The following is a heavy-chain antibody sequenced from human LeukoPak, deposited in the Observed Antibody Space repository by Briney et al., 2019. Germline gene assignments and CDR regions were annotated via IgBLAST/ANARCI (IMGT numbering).Heavy chain of an antibody. V-gene: IGHV4-59*01. D-gene: IGHD3-9*01. CDR2: IHSGST. CDR3: AGILTGYFSV. CDR1: GGSISSYY. J-gene: IGHJ4*02. Sequence: SSETLSLTCTVSGGSISSYYWSWIRQPPGKGLEWIGYIHSGSTNYNPSLKSRVTISVDTSKNQFSLKLSSVTAADTAVYYCAGILTGYFSVWGQGTLVTVSS.